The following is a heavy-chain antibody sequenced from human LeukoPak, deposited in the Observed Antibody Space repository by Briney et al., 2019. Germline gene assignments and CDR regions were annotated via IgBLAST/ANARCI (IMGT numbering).Heavy chain of an antibody. Sequence: SETLSLTCTVSGGSISSYYWSWIRQPAGKGLEWIGRIYISGSTNYNPSLKSRVTMSVDTSKNQFSLKLSSVTAADTAVYYCASLLVPGRFDPWGQGTLVTVSS. D-gene: IGHD2-2*01. CDR3: ASLLVPGRFDP. V-gene: IGHV4-4*07. J-gene: IGHJ5*02. CDR2: IYISGST. CDR1: GGSISSYY.